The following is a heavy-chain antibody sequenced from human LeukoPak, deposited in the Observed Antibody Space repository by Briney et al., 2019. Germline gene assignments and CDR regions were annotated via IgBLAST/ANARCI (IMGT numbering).Heavy chain of an antibody. V-gene: IGHV3-7*01. J-gene: IGHJ6*03. D-gene: IGHD2-2*01. Sequence: PGGSLRLSCAASGFTFSNYAMHRVRQAPGKGLEWVANIKQDGSEKYYVDSVKGRFTISRDNANNSLYLQMSSLRAEDTAVYYCAREGCSSTSCFYMDVWGKGTTVTISS. CDR3: AREGCSSTSCFYMDV. CDR1: GFTFSNYA. CDR2: IKQDGSEK.